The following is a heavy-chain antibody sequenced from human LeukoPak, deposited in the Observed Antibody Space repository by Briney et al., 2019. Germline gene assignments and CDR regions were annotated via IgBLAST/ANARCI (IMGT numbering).Heavy chain of an antibody. CDR1: GFTFRSYS. Sequence: PGGSLRLSCAASGFTFRSYSMNWVRQAPGKGLEWVSAIDPSSTYIYYADSVKGRFTISRDNAENSLYLQMNSLRAEDTAVYYCAKDMWGAVAGFRAFDIWGQGTMVTVSS. V-gene: IGHV3-21*04. CDR3: AKDMWGAVAGFRAFDI. D-gene: IGHD6-19*01. CDR2: IDPSSTYI. J-gene: IGHJ3*02.